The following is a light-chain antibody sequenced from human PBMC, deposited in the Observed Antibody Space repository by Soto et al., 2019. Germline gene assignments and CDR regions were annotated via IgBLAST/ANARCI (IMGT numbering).Light chain of an antibody. V-gene: IGKV3-15*01. CDR2: GAS. CDR1: RSVNSN. Sequence: EIVLTQSPGTLSLSPGESATLSCRASRSVNSNLAWYQQKVGQAPRVLIYGASTRATGIPARFSGSGSGTEFILTISSLQSEDFAFYYCLHYNTWPWTFGQGTKVDIK. CDR3: LHYNTWPWT. J-gene: IGKJ1*01.